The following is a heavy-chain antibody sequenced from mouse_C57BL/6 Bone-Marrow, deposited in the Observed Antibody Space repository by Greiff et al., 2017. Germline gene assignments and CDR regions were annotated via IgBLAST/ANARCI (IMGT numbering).Heavy chain of an antibody. V-gene: IGHV1-81*01. D-gene: IGHD1-1*01. CDR1: GYTFTSYG. CDR3: ARGGCITTVEFYY. CDR2: IYPRSGNT. Sequence: QVQLQQPGAELARPGASVKLSCKASGYTFTSYGISWVKQRTGQGLEWIGEIYPRSGNTYYNEKFKGKATLTADKSSSTAYMELRSLTSEDSAVYFCARGGCITTVEFYYWGQGTTLTVSS. J-gene: IGHJ2*01.